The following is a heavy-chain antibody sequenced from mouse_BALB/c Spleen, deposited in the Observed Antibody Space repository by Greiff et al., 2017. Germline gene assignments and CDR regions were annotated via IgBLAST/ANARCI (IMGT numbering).Heavy chain of an antibody. J-gene: IGHJ3*01. CDR2: ISSGSSTI. CDR3: ARLGPFAY. V-gene: IGHV5-17*02. Sequence: DVQLVESGGGLVQPGGSRKLSCAASGFTFSSFGMHWVRQAPEKGLEWVAYISSGSSTIYYADTVKGRFTISRDNPKNTLFLQMTSLRSEDTAMYYCARLGPFAYWGQGTLVTVAA. CDR1: GFTFSSFG. D-gene: IGHD4-1*01.